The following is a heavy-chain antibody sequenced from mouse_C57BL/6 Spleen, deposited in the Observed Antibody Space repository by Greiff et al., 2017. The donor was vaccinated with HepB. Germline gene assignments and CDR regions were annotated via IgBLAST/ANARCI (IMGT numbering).Heavy chain of an antibody. J-gene: IGHJ4*01. V-gene: IGHV1-69*01. CDR2: IDPSDSYT. CDR3: ARRDYDYDGYAMDY. Sequence: VQLQQPGAELVMPGASVKLSCKASGYTFTSYWMHWVKQRPGQGLEWIGEIDPSDSYTNYNQKFKGKSTLTVDKSSSTAYMQLSSLTSEDSAVYYCARRDYDYDGYAMDYWGQGTSVTVSS. CDR1: GYTFTSYW. D-gene: IGHD2-4*01.